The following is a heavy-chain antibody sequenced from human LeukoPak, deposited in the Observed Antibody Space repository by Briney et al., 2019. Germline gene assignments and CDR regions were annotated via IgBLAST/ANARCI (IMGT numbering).Heavy chain of an antibody. CDR2: IWYDGSNK. J-gene: IGHJ6*02. D-gene: IGHD2-2*01. Sequence: PGRSLRLSCAASGFTFSSYGMHWVRQAPGKGLEWVAVIWYDGSNKYYADSVKGRFTISRDNSKNTLYLQMNSLRAEDTAVYYCARDGWRHCSSTSCYDYYGTDVWGQGTTVTVSS. CDR1: GFTFSSYG. V-gene: IGHV3-33*01. CDR3: ARDGWRHCSSTSCYDYYGTDV.